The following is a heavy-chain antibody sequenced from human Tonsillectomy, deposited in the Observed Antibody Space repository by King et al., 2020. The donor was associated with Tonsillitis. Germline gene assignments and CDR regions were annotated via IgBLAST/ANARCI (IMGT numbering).Heavy chain of an antibody. CDR3: ARESRYCSSTSCYRSPAFDY. D-gene: IGHD2-2*01. CDR1: GYTFTSYG. Sequence: QLVQSGAEVKKPGASVKVFCKAAGYTFTSYGISWVRQAPGQGLEWMGWISAYNGNTNYAQKLQGRVTMTTDTSTSKAYMDLRSLRSDDTAVYYCARESRYCSSTSCYRSPAFDYWGQGTLVTVSS. V-gene: IGHV1-18*01. J-gene: IGHJ4*02. CDR2: ISAYNGNT.